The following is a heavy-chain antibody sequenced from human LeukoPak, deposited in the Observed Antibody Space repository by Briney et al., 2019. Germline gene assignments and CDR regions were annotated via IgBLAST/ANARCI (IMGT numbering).Heavy chain of an antibody. D-gene: IGHD3-10*01. CDR2: IIPIFGTT. Sequence: SVKVSCKASGGTFSSYVIRWVRQAPGQGLEWMGGIIPIFGTTNDAQKFQGRVTVTRDTSISTAYIELSRLKSDDTAVYYCARDLGYYGSGKGMDVWGQGTTVIVSS. CDR3: ARDLGYYGSGKGMDV. J-gene: IGHJ6*02. CDR1: GGTFSSYV. V-gene: IGHV1-69*05.